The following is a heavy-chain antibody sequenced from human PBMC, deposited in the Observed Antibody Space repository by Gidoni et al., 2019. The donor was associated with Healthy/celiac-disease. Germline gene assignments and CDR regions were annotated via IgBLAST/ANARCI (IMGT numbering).Heavy chain of an antibody. Sequence: QLQLQESGPGLVKPSETLSLTCTVSGGSISSSSYYWGWIRQPPGKGLEWIGSIYYSGSTYYNPSLKSRVTISVDTSKNQFSLKLSSVTAADTAVYYCARQLRITSRKSSFDYWGQGTLVTVSS. CDR3: ARQLRITSRKSSFDY. D-gene: IGHD2-2*01. CDR2: IYYSGST. CDR1: GGSISSSSYY. V-gene: IGHV4-39*01. J-gene: IGHJ4*02.